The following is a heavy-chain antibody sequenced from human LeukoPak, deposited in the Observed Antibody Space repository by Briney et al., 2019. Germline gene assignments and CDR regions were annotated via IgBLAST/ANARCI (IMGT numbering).Heavy chain of an antibody. V-gene: IGHV3-15*01. D-gene: IGHD4-17*01. CDR3: TTVVHLLYMTTVTRIDY. J-gene: IGHJ4*02. CDR2: IKSKTDGGTT. Sequence: GGSLRLSCAASGFTFSNAWMSWVRRAPGKGLEWVGRIKSKTDGGTTDYAAPVKGRFTISRDDSKNTLYLQMNSLKTEDTAVYYCTTVVHLLYMTTVTRIDYWGQGTLVTASS. CDR1: GFTFSNAW.